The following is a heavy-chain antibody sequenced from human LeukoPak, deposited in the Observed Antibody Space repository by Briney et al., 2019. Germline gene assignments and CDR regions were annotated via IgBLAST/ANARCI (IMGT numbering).Heavy chain of an antibody. CDR1: GGSISSYY. V-gene: IGHV4-59*01. J-gene: IGHJ6*02. CDR2: IYYSGST. D-gene: IGHD3-10*01. CDR3: ARDERGQYYYGSGSYYKEAYYYGMDV. Sequence: PSETLSLTCTVSGGSISSYYWSWIRQPPGKGLEWIGYIYYSGSTNYNPSLKSRVTISVDTSKNQFSLKLSSVTAADTAVYYCARDERGQYYYGSGSYYKEAYYYGMDVWGQGTTVTVSS.